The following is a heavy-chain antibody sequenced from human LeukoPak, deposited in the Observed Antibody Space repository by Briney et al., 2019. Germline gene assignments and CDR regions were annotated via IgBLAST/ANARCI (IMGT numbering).Heavy chain of an antibody. V-gene: IGHV3-74*03. CDR2: INSDGSSI. Sequence: GGSLRLSCAASGFTFSSYWMHWVRHAPGKGLVWVSRINSDGSSITYADSVKGRFTISRDNAKNTLFLQMNSLRVEDTAVYYCAREGRVSGYDFDCWGQGTLVTVSS. CDR1: GFTFSSYW. J-gene: IGHJ4*02. CDR3: AREGRVSGYDFDC. D-gene: IGHD5-12*01.